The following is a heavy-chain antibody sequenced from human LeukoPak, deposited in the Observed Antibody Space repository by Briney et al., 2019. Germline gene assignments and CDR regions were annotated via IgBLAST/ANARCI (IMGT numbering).Heavy chain of an antibody. CDR1: GFTFSSYS. V-gene: IGHV3-21*01. J-gene: IGHJ4*02. CDR3: ARVRYSPSRNGIDW. CDR2: ISSDSSYI. Sequence: GGSLRLSCAASGFTFSSYSMSWVRQAPGKGLEWVSAISSDSSYIYYADSMRGRSTISRDNAKKSLFLQMNSLRVADTAVYYCARVRYSPSRNGIDWWGQGTLVTVSS. D-gene: IGHD5-12*01.